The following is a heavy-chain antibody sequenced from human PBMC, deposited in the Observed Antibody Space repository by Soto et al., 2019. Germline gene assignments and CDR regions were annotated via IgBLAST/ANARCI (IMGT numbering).Heavy chain of an antibody. J-gene: IGHJ5*02. CDR1: GFTFKMYA. CDR3: AKGGARTPYNWFDP. V-gene: IGHV3-23*01. CDR2: ISGSGGSR. D-gene: IGHD6-6*01. Sequence: EVQLLESGGGFVQPGGSLRLSCAASGFTFKMYAMNWVRQAPGKGLEWVSAISGSGGSRFYADSVKGRFSISRDNSNNTLDLHMNSLRVEDTAIYYCAKGGARTPYNWFDPWGQGTLVTVSS.